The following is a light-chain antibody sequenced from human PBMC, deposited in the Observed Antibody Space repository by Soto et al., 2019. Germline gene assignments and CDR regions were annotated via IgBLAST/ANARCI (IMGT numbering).Light chain of an antibody. V-gene: IGKV1-8*01. CDR1: QGISSY. J-gene: IGKJ1*01. CDR3: LQYYSYPPT. Sequence: AIRMTQSPSSLSASTGDRVTITCRASQGISSYLAWYQQKPGKAPKLLIYAASTLRSGVRSRVIGSGAETDFTLTISRLQSEDYATYYCLQYYSYPPTFGQGTKVEIK. CDR2: AAS.